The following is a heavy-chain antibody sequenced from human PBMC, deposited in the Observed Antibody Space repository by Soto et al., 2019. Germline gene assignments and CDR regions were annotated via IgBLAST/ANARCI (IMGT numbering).Heavy chain of an antibody. V-gene: IGHV3-49*05. CDR2: IRSKAYGGTT. Sequence: EVQLVESGGGLVKPGRSLRLSCTASGFTFGDYAMSWFRQAPGKGLEWVGFIRSKAYGGTTEYAASVKGRFTISRDDSKSIAYLQMNSLKTEDTAVYYCTRAYYDSSGYYFWRSLSSGYFDYWGQGTLVTVSS. D-gene: IGHD3-22*01. J-gene: IGHJ4*02. CDR1: GFTFGDYA. CDR3: TRAYYDSSGYYFWRSLSSGYFDY.